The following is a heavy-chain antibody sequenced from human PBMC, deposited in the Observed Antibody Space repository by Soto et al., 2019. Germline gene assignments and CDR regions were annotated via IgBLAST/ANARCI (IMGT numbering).Heavy chain of an antibody. D-gene: IGHD2-21*02. CDR2: IFYSGST. CDR3: ARDSTVTSTWRGLDV. Sequence: PSETLSLTCTVSGGSISTRDYFWGWVRQHPGKGLEWIGYIFYSGSTYYNPSLQSRLTISVDTSKNQFSLRLASVTAADTAVYYCARDSTVTSTWRGLDVWGQGTTVTVSS. J-gene: IGHJ6*02. V-gene: IGHV4-31*03. CDR1: GGSISTRDYF.